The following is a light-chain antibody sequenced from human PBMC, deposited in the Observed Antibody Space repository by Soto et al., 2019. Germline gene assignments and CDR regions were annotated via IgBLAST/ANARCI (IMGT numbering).Light chain of an antibody. CDR2: RAY. CDR3: QQYNGYLPYA. Sequence: DVQIAQSPSTLSAYSGDKVTITCRASQSIGTFLAWHQEKAGKAPNLLIFRAYNLADGDTSRFSGGGSRTEFTLTISSLQPDDFATYYRQQYNGYLPYAFGQGTK. CDR1: QSIGTF. J-gene: IGKJ2*01. V-gene: IGKV1-5*01.